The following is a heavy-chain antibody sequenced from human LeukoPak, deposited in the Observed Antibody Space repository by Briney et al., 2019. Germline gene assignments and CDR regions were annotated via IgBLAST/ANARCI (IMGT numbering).Heavy chain of an antibody. J-gene: IGHJ5*02. CDR2: IKSKTDGGTT. V-gene: IGHV3-15*01. CDR3: STDIETNWGGH. Sequence: GGSLRLSCAASGFTFSNAWMSWVRQAPGKGLEWVSRIKSKTDGGTTHYAAPVKGRFTISRDDSKDTLYLQMNSLKTEDTAVYYCSTDIETNWGGHWGLGTLVTVSS. CDR1: GFTFSNAW.